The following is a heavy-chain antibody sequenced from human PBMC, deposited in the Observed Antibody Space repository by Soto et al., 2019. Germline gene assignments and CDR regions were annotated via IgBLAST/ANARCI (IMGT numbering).Heavy chain of an antibody. J-gene: IGHJ4*02. CDR2: ISGSGGST. V-gene: IGHV3-23*01. D-gene: IGHD6-19*01. CDR1: GFTFSSYA. CDR3: AKDIRPESIAVAVRYLGPFDY. Sequence: QLGGSLRLSCAASGFTFSSYAMSWVRQAPGKGLEWVSAISGSGGSTYYADSVKGRFTISRDNSKNTPYLQMNSLRAEDTAVYYCAKDIRPESIAVAVRYLGPFDYWGQGTLVTVSS.